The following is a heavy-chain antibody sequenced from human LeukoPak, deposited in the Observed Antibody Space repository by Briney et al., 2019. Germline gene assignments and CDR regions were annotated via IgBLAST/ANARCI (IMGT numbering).Heavy chain of an antibody. J-gene: IGHJ4*02. V-gene: IGHV3-23*01. D-gene: IGHD5-12*01. Sequence: TGGSLRLSCAASGFTFSSYGMSWVRQAPGKGLEWVSAISGSGGSTYYADSVKGRFTISRDNTKNSLYLQMNSLRAEDTAVYYCARGFIVATTGYYFDYWGQGTLVTVSS. CDR1: GFTFSSYG. CDR3: ARGFIVATTGYYFDY. CDR2: ISGSGGST.